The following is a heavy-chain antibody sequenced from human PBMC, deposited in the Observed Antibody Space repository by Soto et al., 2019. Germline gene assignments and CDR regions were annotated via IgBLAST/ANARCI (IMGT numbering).Heavy chain of an antibody. V-gene: IGHV3-7*01. J-gene: IGHJ4*02. CDR3: ARDGLRWLQPY. Sequence: PGGSLRLSCAASGFTFTTYWMSWIRQAPGKGLEWVANIKQDGSDKNYVDSVRGRFTISRDNAENSLFLQMNSLRVEDTAVYYCARDGLRWLQPYWGVGTLVTVS. CDR1: GFTFTTYW. D-gene: IGHD5-12*01. CDR2: IKQDGSDK.